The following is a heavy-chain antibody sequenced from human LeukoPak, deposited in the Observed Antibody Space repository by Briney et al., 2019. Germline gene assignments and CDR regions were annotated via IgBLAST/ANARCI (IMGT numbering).Heavy chain of an antibody. Sequence: GESLKISCKGSGYSFTSYWIGWVRQMPGKGLEWMGIIYPGDSDTRYSPSFQGQVTISADKSISTAYLQWSSLKASDTAMYYCARRVVVTQMATHDAFDIWGQGTMVTVSS. D-gene: IGHD2-15*01. J-gene: IGHJ3*02. V-gene: IGHV5-51*01. CDR2: IYPGDSDT. CDR3: ARRVVVTQMATHDAFDI. CDR1: GYSFTSYW.